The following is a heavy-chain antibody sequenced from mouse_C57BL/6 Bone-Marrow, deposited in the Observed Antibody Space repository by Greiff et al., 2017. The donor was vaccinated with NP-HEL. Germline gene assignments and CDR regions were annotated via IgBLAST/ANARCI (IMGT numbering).Heavy chain of an antibody. V-gene: IGHV14-4*01. CDR2: IDPENGDT. CDR1: GFNIKDDY. D-gene: IGHD1-1*01. CDR3: RTDYYGSSYEYYFDY. Sequence: VHVKQSGAELVRPGASVKLSCTASGFNIKDDYMHWVKQRPEQGLEWIGWIDPENGDTEYASKFQGKATITADTSSNTAYLQLSSLTSEDTAVYYCRTDYYGSSYEYYFDYWGQGTTLTVSS. J-gene: IGHJ2*01.